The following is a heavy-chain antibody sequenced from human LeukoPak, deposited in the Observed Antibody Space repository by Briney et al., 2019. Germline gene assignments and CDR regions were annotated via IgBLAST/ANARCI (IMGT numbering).Heavy chain of an antibody. D-gene: IGHD6-13*01. V-gene: IGHV4-39*01. J-gene: IGHJ5*02. CDR1: GGCISSSSYF. Sequence: SDTLSLTCTVSGGCISSSSYFWGWIRQPPGKGLAGIGSIYYSGNTYYNQSLKRRVTVSVDTSKNQFSLKLNSVTAADTAVYYCARLPSSSWLNWFDPWGQGTLVTVSS. CDR2: IYYSGNT. CDR3: ARLPSSSWLNWFDP.